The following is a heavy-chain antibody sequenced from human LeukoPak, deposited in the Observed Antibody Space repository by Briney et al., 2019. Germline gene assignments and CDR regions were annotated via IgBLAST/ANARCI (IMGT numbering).Heavy chain of an antibody. CDR1: GGTFSSYA. D-gene: IGHD6-13*01. Sequence: SVKVSCKASGGTFSSYAISWVRQAPGQGLEWMGGIIPIFGTANYAQKFQGRVTITTDESTSTAYMELSSLRSEDTAVYYRARDYVYSSSWEAFDCWGQGTLVTVSS. CDR2: IIPIFGTA. V-gene: IGHV1-69*05. CDR3: ARDYVYSSSWEAFDC. J-gene: IGHJ4*02.